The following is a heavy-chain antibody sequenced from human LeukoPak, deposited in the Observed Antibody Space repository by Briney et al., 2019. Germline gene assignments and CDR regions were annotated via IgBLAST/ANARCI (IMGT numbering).Heavy chain of an antibody. CDR1: GYTFTSYY. CDR3: ARERGFKSRIAAAGTFDY. CDR2: INPSGGST. D-gene: IGHD6-13*01. V-gene: IGHV1-46*01. Sequence: GASVKVSCKASGYTFTSYYMHWVRQAPGQGLEWMGMINPSGGSTSYAQKFQGRVTMTRDTSTSTVYMELSSLRSEDTAVYYCARERGFKSRIAAAGTFDYWGQGTLVTVSS. J-gene: IGHJ4*02.